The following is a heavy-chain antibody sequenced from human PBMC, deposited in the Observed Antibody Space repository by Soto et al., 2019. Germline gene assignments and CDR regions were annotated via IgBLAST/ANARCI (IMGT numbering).Heavy chain of an antibody. V-gene: IGHV3-21*01. CDR2: INSDRTYI. Sequence: LRLSCAASGFIFSRYDMYWVRQAPGKGLEWVSSINSDRTYIYYSDSVKGRFTISRDNAKNSVFLHMNSLRTDDTAVYYCARDWVAASNYFDPWGQGTLVTVSS. D-gene: IGHD6-13*01. CDR3: ARDWVAASNYFDP. J-gene: IGHJ5*02. CDR1: GFIFSRYD.